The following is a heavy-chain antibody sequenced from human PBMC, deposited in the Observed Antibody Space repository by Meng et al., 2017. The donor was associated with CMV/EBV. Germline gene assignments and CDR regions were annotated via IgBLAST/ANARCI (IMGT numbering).Heavy chain of an antibody. Sequence: KVSGYTLTELSMHWVRQAPGKGLEWMGGFDPEDGETIYAQKFQGRVTMTEDTSTDTAYMELSSLRSEDTAVYYCATSIMTTFGGPLRSWGQGTLVTVSS. CDR2: FDPEDGET. V-gene: IGHV1-24*01. CDR3: ATSIMTTFGGPLRS. J-gene: IGHJ4*02. CDR1: GYTLTELS. D-gene: IGHD3-16*01.